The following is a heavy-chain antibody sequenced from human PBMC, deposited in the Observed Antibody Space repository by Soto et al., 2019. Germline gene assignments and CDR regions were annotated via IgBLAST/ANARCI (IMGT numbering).Heavy chain of an antibody. J-gene: IGHJ4*02. CDR3: VRTTGHMTGFYY. CDR1: VGSISSCGYS. CDR2: IYHSGST. V-gene: IGHV4-30-2*01. D-gene: IGHD3-9*01. Sequence: LSITYAVCVGSISSCGYSWSRIRQPPGKGLEWIGYIYHSGSTYYNPSLKSRVTISVDRSKNQFSLNLTSATAADTAIYYCVRTTGHMTGFYYWGQGTLVNVSS.